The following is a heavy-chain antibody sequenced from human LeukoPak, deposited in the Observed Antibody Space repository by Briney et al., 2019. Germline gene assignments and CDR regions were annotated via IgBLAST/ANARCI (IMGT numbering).Heavy chain of an antibody. D-gene: IGHD3-10*01. V-gene: IGHV3-66*01. J-gene: IGHJ4*02. Sequence: PGGSLRLSCAASGFTVSSNYMSWVRQAPGKGLEWVSVIYSGGSTYYADSVKGRFTISRDNSKNTLYLQMNSLRAEDTAVYYCARDTTMVRGGSDFDYWGQGTLVTVSS. CDR3: ARDTTMVRGGSDFDY. CDR1: GFTVSSNY. CDR2: IYSGGST.